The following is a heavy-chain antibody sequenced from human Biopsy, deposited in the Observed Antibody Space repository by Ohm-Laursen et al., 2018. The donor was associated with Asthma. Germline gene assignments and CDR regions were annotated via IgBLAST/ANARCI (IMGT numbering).Heavy chain of an antibody. J-gene: IGHJ1*01. CDR2: IKHDGTEK. CDR1: GFTFGDYW. D-gene: IGHD3-3*02. V-gene: IGHV3-7*01. Sequence: SLRLSCAASGFTFGDYWMSWVRQVPGKGLEWVANIKHDGTEKNHVDSPKGRFTISRDNAKNSLYRQMNSLRAEDTAVYYCARTFHFWSPYHAEHYQLWGQGTLVTVPS. CDR3: ARTFHFWSPYHAEHYQL.